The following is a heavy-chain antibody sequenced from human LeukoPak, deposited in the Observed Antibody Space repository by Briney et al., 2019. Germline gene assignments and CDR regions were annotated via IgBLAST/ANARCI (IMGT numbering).Heavy chain of an antibody. Sequence: PGGSLRLSCAASGFTFRSYWMHWVRQAPGKGLVWVSRINSDVSSTTYADSVKGRFTISRDNAKNALYLQMNSLRAEDTAVYYCARGLDYFDYWGQGTLVTVSS. CDR1: GFTFRSYW. CDR3: ARGLDYFDY. V-gene: IGHV3-74*01. CDR2: INSDVSST. J-gene: IGHJ4*02.